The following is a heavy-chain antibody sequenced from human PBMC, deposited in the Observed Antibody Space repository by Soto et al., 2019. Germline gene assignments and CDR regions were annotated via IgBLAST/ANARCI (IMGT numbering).Heavy chain of an antibody. D-gene: IGHD2-8*01. CDR2: ISSSGHMT. CDR3: AGTYGAADS. Sequence: VQLVESGGGLVRPGGSLSLSCAASGLGFTFSNYYMNWIRQSPGKGLEWVASISSSGHMTFYAPSVNGRFTISRDNWMNSLYLQMNSLTVEDTGVYFCAGTYGAADSWGPGTLVTVSS. CDR1: GLGFTFSNYY. V-gene: IGHV3-11*04. J-gene: IGHJ5*01.